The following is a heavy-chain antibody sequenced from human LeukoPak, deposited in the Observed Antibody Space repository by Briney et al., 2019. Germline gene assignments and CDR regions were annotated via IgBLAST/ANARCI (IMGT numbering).Heavy chain of an antibody. V-gene: IGHV4-30-2*01. Sequence: KPSETLSLTCTVSGGSISSGGYYWSWIRQPPGKGLEWIGYIYHSGSTYYNPSLKSRVTISVDRSKNQFSLKLSSVTAADTAVYYCARRVEGYYYMDVWGKGTTVTVSS. CDR1: GGSISSGGYY. CDR3: ARRVEGYYYMDV. J-gene: IGHJ6*03. CDR2: IYHSGST.